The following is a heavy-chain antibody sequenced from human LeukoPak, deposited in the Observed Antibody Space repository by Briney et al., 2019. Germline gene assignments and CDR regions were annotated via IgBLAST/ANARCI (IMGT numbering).Heavy chain of an antibody. CDR3: AKAESGWETDGFDI. CDR2: ISYDVSNK. J-gene: IGHJ3*02. CDR1: GFTFSSYG. D-gene: IGHD6-19*01. Sequence: GGSLRLSCAASGFTFSSYGMHWVRQAPGKGLEWVAVISYDVSNKYYADSVKGRFTISRDNSKNTLYLQMNSLRAEDTAVYYCAKAESGWETDGFDIWGQGTMVTVSS. V-gene: IGHV3-30*18.